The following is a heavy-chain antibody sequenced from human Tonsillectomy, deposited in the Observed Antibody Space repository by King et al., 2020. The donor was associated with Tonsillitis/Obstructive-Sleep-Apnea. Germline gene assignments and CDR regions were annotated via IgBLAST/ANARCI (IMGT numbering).Heavy chain of an antibody. CDR3: ARDRAGSFDY. Sequence: VQLVESGGGVVQPGRSLRLSCAASGFTFSSNAMHWVRQAPGKGLEWVAVISYDGSNKYYADSVKGRFTISRDNSKNTLYLQMNSLRAEDTAVYYCARDRAGSFDYWGQGTLVTVSS. V-gene: IGHV3-30*04. J-gene: IGHJ4*02. CDR1: GFTFSSNA. CDR2: ISYDGSNK. D-gene: IGHD2-15*01.